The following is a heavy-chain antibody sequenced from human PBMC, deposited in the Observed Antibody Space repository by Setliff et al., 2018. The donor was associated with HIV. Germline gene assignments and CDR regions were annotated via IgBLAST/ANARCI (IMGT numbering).Heavy chain of an antibody. CDR2: IIPAFGTA. V-gene: IGHV1-69*05. CDR3: ARDGLLVAGIRFDY. CDR1: GGTFSSYA. Sequence: VSCKTSGGTFSSYAVSWVRQAPGQGLEWMGGIIPAFGTANYAQKFQGRVTITTDESTSTAYMELSGLRSEDTAVYFCARDGLLVAGIRFDYWGQGTLVTVSS. D-gene: IGHD6-19*01. J-gene: IGHJ4*01.